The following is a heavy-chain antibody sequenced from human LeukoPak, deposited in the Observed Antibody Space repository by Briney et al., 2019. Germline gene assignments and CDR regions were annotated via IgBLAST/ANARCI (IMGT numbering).Heavy chain of an antibody. J-gene: IGHJ4*02. CDR3: ARYSGTYYHY. D-gene: IGHD1-26*01. V-gene: IGHV4-59*01. Sequence: SETLSLTCTVSGDSISNYYWSWIRQPPGKGLEWIGYIHYSGSTKYNPSLNSRLTISVDTSKNQFSLKLSSVTAADTAVYYCARYSGTYYHYWGRGTLVAVSS. CDR1: GDSISNYY. CDR2: IHYSGST.